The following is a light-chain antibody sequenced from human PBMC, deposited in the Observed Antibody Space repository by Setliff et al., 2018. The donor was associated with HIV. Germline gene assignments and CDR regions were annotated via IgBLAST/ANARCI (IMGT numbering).Light chain of an antibody. J-gene: IGLJ1*01. Sequence: QSALAQPASVSGSPGQSITISCTGTSSDVGGYNLVSWYQQHPGKAPKLMIYEVSKRPSGVSNRFSGSKFGNTASLTISGFQSEDEAYYYCCSYAGSSAFYVFGTGT. CDR2: EVS. CDR3: CSYAGSSAFYV. V-gene: IGLV2-23*02. CDR1: SSDVGGYNL.